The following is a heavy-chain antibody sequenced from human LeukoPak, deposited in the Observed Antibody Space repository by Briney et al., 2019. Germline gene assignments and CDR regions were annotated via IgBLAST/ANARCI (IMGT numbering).Heavy chain of an antibody. Sequence: QPGGSLRLSCAASGFTFRSYETTWVRQAPGKGLEWVSYISGSGSTIYYTDSVKGRFTISRDNAKNSLYLQMNSLRAEDTAVYYCAGLVLDYWGQGTLVTVPS. D-gene: IGHD6-19*01. V-gene: IGHV3-48*03. J-gene: IGHJ4*02. CDR1: GFTFRSYE. CDR3: AGLVLDY. CDR2: ISGSGSTI.